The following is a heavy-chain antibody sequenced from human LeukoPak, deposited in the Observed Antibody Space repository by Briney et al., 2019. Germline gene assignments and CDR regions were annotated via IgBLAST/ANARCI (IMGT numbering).Heavy chain of an antibody. Sequence: PGGSLRLSCAASGFTFSSYGMHWVRQTPGKGLEWVAFIRYDGSDKYYADSVKGRFTISRDNSKNTLYLQMNSLRGEDTAVYYCAKDYGMRNWEELFFYYMDVWGKGTTVTVSS. CDR3: AKDYGMRNWEELFFYYMDV. D-gene: IGHD7-27*01. CDR2: IRYDGSDK. CDR1: GFTFSSYG. J-gene: IGHJ6*03. V-gene: IGHV3-30*02.